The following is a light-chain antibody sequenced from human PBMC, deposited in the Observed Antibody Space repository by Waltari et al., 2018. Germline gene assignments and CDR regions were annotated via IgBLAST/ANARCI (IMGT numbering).Light chain of an antibody. CDR3: QHHSTWPPT. CDR2: LAS. Sequence: EIVMTQSPATLSVSPWERATLSCRASQNIRNSLAWYQQKPGQAPRLLISLASTRATGIPARFSGSGSGTQFSLTISSLQHEDFAIYYCQHHSTWPPTFGPGTRV. J-gene: IGKJ1*01. CDR1: QNIRNS. V-gene: IGKV3D-15*01.